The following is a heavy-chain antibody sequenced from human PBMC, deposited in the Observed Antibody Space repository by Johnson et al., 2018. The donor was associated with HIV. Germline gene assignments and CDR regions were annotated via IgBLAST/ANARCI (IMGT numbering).Heavy chain of an antibody. D-gene: IGHD3-10*01. CDR1: GFTFENYG. CDR3: ATLTGRSRAFDL. J-gene: IGHJ3*01. V-gene: IGHV3-20*04. Sequence: VQLVESGGSVIRPGGSLRLSCVGTGFTFENYGMSWVRQAPGKGLQWVSGINWNGDTTTYADSVKGRFTVSRDNAKRSLYLQLSNLRADDTALYSCATLTGRSRAFDLWGQGTLVTVSS. CDR2: INWNGDTT.